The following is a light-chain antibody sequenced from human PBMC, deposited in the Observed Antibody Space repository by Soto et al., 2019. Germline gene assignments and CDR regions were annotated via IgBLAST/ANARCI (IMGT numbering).Light chain of an antibody. CDR2: GAS. Sequence: MVLTQSTGILSLFPGGQATLSCRASQSVDSNYLAWYQQKPGHAPRLLIYGASTRATGIPARFSGSGSGTEFTLTISSLQSEDFAVYYCQQYNNWLWTFGQGTKVDIK. J-gene: IGKJ1*01. CDR3: QQYNNWLWT. CDR1: QSVDSN. V-gene: IGKV3-15*01.